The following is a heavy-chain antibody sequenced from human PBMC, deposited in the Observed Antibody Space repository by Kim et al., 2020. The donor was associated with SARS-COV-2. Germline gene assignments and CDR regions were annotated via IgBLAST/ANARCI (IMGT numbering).Heavy chain of an antibody. CDR3: ARVGGGYGDYVYIYFDY. J-gene: IGHJ4*02. V-gene: IGHV1-69*13. CDR1: GGTFSSYA. Sequence: SVKVSCKASGGTFSSYAISWVRQAPGQGLEWMGGIIPIFGTANYAQKFQGRVTITADESTSTAYMELSSLRSEDTAVYYCARVGGGYGDYVYIYFDYWGQGTLVTVSS. D-gene: IGHD4-17*01. CDR2: IIPIFGTA.